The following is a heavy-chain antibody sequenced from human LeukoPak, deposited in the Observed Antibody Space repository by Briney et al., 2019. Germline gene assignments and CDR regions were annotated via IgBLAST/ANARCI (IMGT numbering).Heavy chain of an antibody. D-gene: IGHD3-3*01. J-gene: IGHJ5*02. Sequence: PSETLSLTCTVSGGSISSGGYSWSWIRQHPGKGLEWIGYIYYSGSTYYNPSLKSRVTISVDTSKNQFSLKLSSVTAADTAVYYCARLPYYDFWSGYYSGEYWFDPWGQGTLVTVSS. CDR1: GGSISSGGYS. V-gene: IGHV4-31*03. CDR2: IYYSGST. CDR3: ARLPYYDFWSGYYSGEYWFDP.